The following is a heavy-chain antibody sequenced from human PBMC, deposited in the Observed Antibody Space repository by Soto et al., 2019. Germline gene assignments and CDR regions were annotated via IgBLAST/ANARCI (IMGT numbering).Heavy chain of an antibody. CDR2: INHSGST. V-gene: IGHV4-34*01. CDR3: GPRGAVADPRGY. D-gene: IGHD6-19*01. Sequence: QVQLQQWGAGLLKPSETLSLTCAVYGGSFSDFYWTWIRQPPGKGLEWIGEINHSGSTNYNPSLKSRVAISVDTSKSQCSLNLTSVTAADTAVYGCGPRGAVADPRGYWGQGTLVTVSS. J-gene: IGHJ4*02. CDR1: GGSFSDFY.